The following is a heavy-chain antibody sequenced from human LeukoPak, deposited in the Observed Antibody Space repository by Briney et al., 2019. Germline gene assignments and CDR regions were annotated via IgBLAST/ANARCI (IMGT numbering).Heavy chain of an antibody. J-gene: IGHJ4*02. CDR1: GGSFSGYY. CDR2: INHSGST. D-gene: IGHD3-9*01. CDR3: ARRKRTYYDILTGYSPFDY. Sequence: PSETLSLTCAVYGGSFSGYYWSWIRQPPGKGLEWIGEINHSGSTNYNPSLKSRVTISVDTSKNQFSLKLSSVTAADTAVYYCARRKRTYYDILTGYSPFDYWGQGTLVTVSS. V-gene: IGHV4-34*01.